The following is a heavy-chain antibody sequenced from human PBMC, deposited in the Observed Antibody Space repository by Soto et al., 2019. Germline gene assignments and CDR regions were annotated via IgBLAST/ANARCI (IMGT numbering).Heavy chain of an antibody. D-gene: IGHD3-16*02. J-gene: IGHJ4*02. CDR1: GGSFSDYY. CDR2: INHSGST. Sequence: SETLSLTCAVYGGSFSDYYWSWIRQPPGKGLEWIGQINHSGSTNYNPSLKSRVTISVDTSKNQFSLKLNSVTAADTAVYYCARASDYVWGSYRPTLYYFDYWTQGTLVTVS. V-gene: IGHV4-34*01. CDR3: ARASDYVWGSYRPTLYYFDY.